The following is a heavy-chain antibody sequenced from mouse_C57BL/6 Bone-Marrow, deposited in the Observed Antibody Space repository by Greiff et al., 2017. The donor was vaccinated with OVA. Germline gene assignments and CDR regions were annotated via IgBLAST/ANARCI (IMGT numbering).Heavy chain of an antibody. CDR3: ARRQLGAWFAY. J-gene: IGHJ3*01. D-gene: IGHD3-1*01. Sequence: EVKVVESGGGLVKPGGSLKLSCAASGFTFSDYGMHWVRQAPEKGLEWVAYISSGSSTIYYDDTVKGRFTISRDNAKNTLFLQMTSLRSEDTAMYYCARRQLGAWFAYWGQGTLVTVSA. CDR1: GFTFSDYG. V-gene: IGHV5-17*01. CDR2: ISSGSSTI.